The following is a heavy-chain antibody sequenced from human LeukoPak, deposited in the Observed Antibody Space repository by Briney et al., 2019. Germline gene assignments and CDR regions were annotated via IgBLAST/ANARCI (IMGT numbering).Heavy chain of an antibody. CDR1: GGSISSYY. D-gene: IGHD2-2*01. Sequence: SETLSLTCTVSGGSISSYYWSWIRQPPGKGLEWIGYIYYSGSTNYNPSLKSRVTISVDTSKNQFSLKLSSVTAADTAVYYCARRRRRGYCSSTSCYGWFDPWGQGTLVTVSS. CDR2: IYYSGST. V-gene: IGHV4-59*12. J-gene: IGHJ5*02. CDR3: ARRRRRGYCSSTSCYGWFDP.